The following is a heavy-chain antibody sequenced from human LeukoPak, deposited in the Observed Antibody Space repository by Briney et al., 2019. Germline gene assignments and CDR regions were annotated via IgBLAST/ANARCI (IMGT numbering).Heavy chain of an antibody. CDR3: ARDAAGPPHAPAAAIQGPLDAFDI. Sequence: PGGSLRLSCAASGFTFSSYGMHWVRQAPGKGLEWVAFIRYDGSNKYYADSVKGRFTISRDNAKNSLYLQMNSLRAEDTAVYYCARDAAGPPHAPAAAIQGPLDAFDIWGQGTMVTVSS. D-gene: IGHD2-2*02. CDR2: IRYDGSNK. J-gene: IGHJ3*02. CDR1: GFTFSSYG. V-gene: IGHV3-30*02.